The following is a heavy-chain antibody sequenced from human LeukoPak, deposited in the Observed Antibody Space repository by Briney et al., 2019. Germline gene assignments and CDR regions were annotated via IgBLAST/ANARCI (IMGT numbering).Heavy chain of an antibody. CDR1: GGSISPYS. J-gene: IGHJ6*03. CDR3: ARDYHDTSGYNYVGGYYYMDV. D-gene: IGHD3-22*01. Sequence: SETLSLTCTVSGGSISPYSWSWIRQPPEKGLEWTGYIIYSGSTTSNPSLKSRATISVATSKNEFYLELSSVTAADTAVYYCARDYHDTSGYNYVGGYYYMDVWGKGTTVTVSS. CDR2: IIYSGST. V-gene: IGHV4-59*08.